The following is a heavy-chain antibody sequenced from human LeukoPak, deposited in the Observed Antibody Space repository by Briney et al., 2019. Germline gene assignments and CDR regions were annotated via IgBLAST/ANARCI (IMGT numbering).Heavy chain of an antibody. Sequence: PGGSLRLSCAASGFTFSGSAMHWVRQASGKGLEWVGRIRGKAHSYATAYAASVKGRFTISRDDSKNTGYLQMNSLKTEDTAVYYCTRGSTAVTTDFDYWGQGTLVTVSS. CDR1: GFTFSGSA. CDR3: TRGSTAVTTDFDY. V-gene: IGHV3-73*01. D-gene: IGHD4-17*01. J-gene: IGHJ4*02. CDR2: IRGKAHSYAT.